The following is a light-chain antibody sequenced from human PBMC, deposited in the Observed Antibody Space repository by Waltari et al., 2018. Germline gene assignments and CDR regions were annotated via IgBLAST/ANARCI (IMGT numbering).Light chain of an antibody. V-gene: IGLV3-21*02. CDR1: NIERKS. CDR3: QVWDGGRVV. Sequence: SYVLTQPPSESVAPGQEATITCGGNNIERKSVHWYQQRPGQAPLLVVYDDSDRASGIPGRFCGSKSGHAATLTSSRVEAGDEADYSCQVWDGGRVVFGGGTKLTVL. J-gene: IGLJ3*02. CDR2: DDS.